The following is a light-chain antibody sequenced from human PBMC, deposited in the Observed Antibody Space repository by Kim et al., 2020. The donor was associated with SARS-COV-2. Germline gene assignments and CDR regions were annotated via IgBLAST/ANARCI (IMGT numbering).Light chain of an antibody. CDR2: EVN. Sequence: ITISCTGTSSDVGSYNLVSWYQQRPGKAPKLVIYEVNKRPSGVFTRFSGAKSDNTASLTITGLQAEDEANDYCCAYAGAKTIHWMFGGGTKVTVL. V-gene: IGLV2-23*02. CDR3: CAYAGAKTIHWM. CDR1: SSDVGSYNL. J-gene: IGLJ3*02.